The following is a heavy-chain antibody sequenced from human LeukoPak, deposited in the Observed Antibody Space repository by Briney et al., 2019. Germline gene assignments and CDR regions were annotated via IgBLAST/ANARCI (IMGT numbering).Heavy chain of an antibody. Sequence: QAGGSLRLSCAASGFTFSNYAMSWVRQAPGKGLEWVSAISGSGGSTFYADSVKGRFTISRDNSKNTLYLQMNSLRAEDTAVYYCAVLGESRIPWGQGTLVTVSS. D-gene: IGHD3-10*01. CDR1: GFTFSNYA. V-gene: IGHV3-23*01. CDR2: ISGSGGST. CDR3: AVLGESRIP. J-gene: IGHJ5*02.